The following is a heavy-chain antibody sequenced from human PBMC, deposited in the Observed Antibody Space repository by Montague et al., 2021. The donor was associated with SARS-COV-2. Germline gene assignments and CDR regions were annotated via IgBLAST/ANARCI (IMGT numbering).Heavy chain of an antibody. Sequence: SETLSLTCSVSGGSINNYYWGWVRQSPGKRLEWIGNIYYSGSVTTXYNPSLKSRVSISVDTSENQFSLKLASVTAADTAVYYCARRGGGEVFARCRYWYFDVWSRGSLVTVSS. CDR3: ARRGGGEVFARCRYWYFDV. D-gene: IGHD2-21*01. J-gene: IGHJ2*01. CDR1: GGSINNYY. V-gene: IGHV4-59*13. CDR2: IYYSGSVTT.